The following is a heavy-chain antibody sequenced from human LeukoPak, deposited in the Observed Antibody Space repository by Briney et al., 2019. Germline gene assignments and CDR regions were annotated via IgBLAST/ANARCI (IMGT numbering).Heavy chain of an antibody. CDR3: ARTGVVATSYFFDY. Sequence: PSETLSLTCTVSGGSLSSYYWSWIRQPPGKGLEWIGYIYYSGSAKYNPSLKSRVTVSVDTSKNQFSLKLTSVTAADTAVYYCARTGVVATSYFFDYWGHGTLVTVSS. D-gene: IGHD5-12*01. V-gene: IGHV4-59*01. J-gene: IGHJ4*01. CDR2: IYYSGSA. CDR1: GGSLSSYY.